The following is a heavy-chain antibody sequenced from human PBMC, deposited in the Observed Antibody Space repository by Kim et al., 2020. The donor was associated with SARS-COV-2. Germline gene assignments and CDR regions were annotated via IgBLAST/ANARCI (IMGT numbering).Heavy chain of an antibody. J-gene: IGHJ5*02. Sequence: SETLSLTCAVYGGSFSGYYWSWIRQPPGKGLEWIGEINHSGSTNYNPSLKSRVTISVDTSKNQFSLKLSSVTAADTAVYYCARGSRVVRGVIITCWFDPWGQGTLVTVSS. D-gene: IGHD3-10*01. CDR2: INHSGST. CDR1: GGSFSGYY. CDR3: ARGSRVVRGVIITCWFDP. V-gene: IGHV4-34*01.